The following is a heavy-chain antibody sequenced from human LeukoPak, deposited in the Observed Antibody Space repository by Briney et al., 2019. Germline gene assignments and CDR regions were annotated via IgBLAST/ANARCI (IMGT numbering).Heavy chain of an antibody. CDR3: ARELSRWDFWSGYYYYYYVDV. CDR2: INTNTGNP. J-gene: IGHJ6*03. V-gene: IGHV7-4-1*02. D-gene: IGHD3-3*01. Sequence: ASVKVSCKASGYTFTSYAMNWVRQAPGQGLEWMGWINTNTGNPTYAQGFTGRFVFSLDTSVSTAYLQISSLKAEDTAVYYCARELSRWDFWSGYYYYYYVDVWGKGTTVTVSS. CDR1: GYTFTSYA.